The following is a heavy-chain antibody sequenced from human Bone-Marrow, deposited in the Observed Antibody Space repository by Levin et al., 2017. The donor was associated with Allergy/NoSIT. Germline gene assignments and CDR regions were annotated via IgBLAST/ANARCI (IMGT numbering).Heavy chain of an antibody. V-gene: IGHV1-69*13. CDR3: ARDEANQWLVQGGDY. CDR2: IIPIFGTA. D-gene: IGHD6-19*01. CDR1: GGTFSSYA. J-gene: IGHJ4*02. Sequence: ASVKVSCKASGGTFSSYAISWVRQAPGQGLEWMGGIIPIFGTANYAQKFQGRVTITADESTSTAYMELSSLRSEDTAVYYCARDEANQWLVQGGDYWGQGTLVTVSS.